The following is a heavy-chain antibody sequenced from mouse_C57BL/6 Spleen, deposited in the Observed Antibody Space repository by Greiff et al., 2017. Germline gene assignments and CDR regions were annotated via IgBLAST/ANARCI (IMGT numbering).Heavy chain of an antibody. CDR3: ATQGAYYSNYVKAWFAY. Sequence: QVQLQQPGAELVMPGASVKLSCKASGYTFTSYWMHWVKQRPGQGLEWIGEIDPSDSYTNYNQKFKGKSTLTVDKSSSTAYMQLSSLTSEDSAVYYCATQGAYYSNYVKAWFAYWGQGTLVTVSA. V-gene: IGHV1-69*01. D-gene: IGHD2-5*01. CDR2: IDPSDSYT. J-gene: IGHJ3*01. CDR1: GYTFTSYW.